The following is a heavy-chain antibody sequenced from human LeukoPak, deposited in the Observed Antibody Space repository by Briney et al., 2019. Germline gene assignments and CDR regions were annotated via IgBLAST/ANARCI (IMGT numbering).Heavy chain of an antibody. D-gene: IGHD3-10*01. CDR2: INPNSGGT. J-gene: IGHJ5*02. V-gene: IGHV1-2*02. Sequence: ASVKVSCKASGYTFTGYYMHWVRQAPGQGLEWMGWINPNSGGTDSAQKFQGRVTMTRDTSNSTAYMELSRLRSDDTAVYYCARGGSGSDANWFDPWGQGTLVTVSS. CDR1: GYTFTGYY. CDR3: ARGGSGSDANWFDP.